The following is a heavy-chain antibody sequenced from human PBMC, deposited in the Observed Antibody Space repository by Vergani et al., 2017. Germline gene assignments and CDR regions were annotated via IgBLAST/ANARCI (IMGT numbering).Heavy chain of an antibody. Sequence: VRLLESGGGLVQPGGSLRLSCVGSGFTFTSYAMNWVRQSPVKGLEWVAFIRYGGSEKFYVESVKGRFTISRDDSKNTLYLQMNSLRPDDTAIYYCAKEDLYHGSGPYVDAFDVWGRGTMVIVSS. CDR3: AKEDLYHGSGPYVDAFDV. V-gene: IGHV3-30*02. D-gene: IGHD2-15*01. CDR1: GFTFTSYA. CDR2: IRYGGSEK. J-gene: IGHJ3*01.